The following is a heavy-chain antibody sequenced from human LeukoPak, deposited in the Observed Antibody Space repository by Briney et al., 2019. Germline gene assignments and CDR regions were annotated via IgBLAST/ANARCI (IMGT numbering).Heavy chain of an antibody. Sequence: GGSLRLSCAASGFTFSSYAISWVRQAPGKGLEWVSSISATGGSTYYADSVKGRSTISRDNSKNTLYLQMNSLRAEDTAVYYCVTRLCSIAACRASSYLSFDVWGKGTTVTVSS. D-gene: IGHD3-10*02. CDR2: ISATGGST. CDR3: VTRLCSIAACRASSYLSFDV. V-gene: IGHV3-23*01. CDR1: GFTFSSYA. J-gene: IGHJ6*04.